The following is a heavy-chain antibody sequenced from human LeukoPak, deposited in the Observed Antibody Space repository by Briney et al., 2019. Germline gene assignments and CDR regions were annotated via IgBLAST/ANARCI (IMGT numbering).Heavy chain of an antibody. CDR2: INHSGST. CDR3: ARGGIQLWFSPFDY. V-gene: IGHV4-34*01. Sequence: SETLSLTCAVYGGSFSGYYWSWIRQPPGKGLEWIGEINHSGSTNYNPSLKSRVTISVDTSKNQFSLKLSSVTAADTAVYYCARGGIQLWFSPFDYWGQGTLVTVS. CDR1: GGSFSGYY. J-gene: IGHJ4*02. D-gene: IGHD5-18*01.